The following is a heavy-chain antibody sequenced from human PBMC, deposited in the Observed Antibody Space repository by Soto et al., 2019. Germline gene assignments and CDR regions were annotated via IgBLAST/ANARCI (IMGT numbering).Heavy chain of an antibody. D-gene: IGHD5-18*01. CDR3: AAGGRDGYIR. CDR2: IIPILGTT. V-gene: IGHV1-69*01. CDR1: RDTFDSYA. Sequence: QGQLLQSGAEVRKPGSSVKVSCKTSRDTFDSYAITWVRQAPGQGREWMGGIIPILGTTKYAQKFQGRVTMTADESTNTAHMELSSLRFEDRAMYYCAAGGRDGYIRWGQGTQVTVSS. J-gene: IGHJ4*02.